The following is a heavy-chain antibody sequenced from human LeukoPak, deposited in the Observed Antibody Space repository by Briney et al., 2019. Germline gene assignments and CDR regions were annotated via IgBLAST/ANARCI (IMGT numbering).Heavy chain of an antibody. J-gene: IGHJ4*01. CDR3: ARYVDTAMAS. D-gene: IGHD5-18*01. Sequence: ASVKETFKPSGYTFTDYYMHWLRQPPGQGLEWMGWINPHSGATNYAQKFQGRVTMTRDTSISTAYVELSSLRSDDTAVYYCARYVDTAMASWGQGLLVTVSS. CDR2: INPHSGAT. CDR1: GYTFTDYY. V-gene: IGHV1-2*02.